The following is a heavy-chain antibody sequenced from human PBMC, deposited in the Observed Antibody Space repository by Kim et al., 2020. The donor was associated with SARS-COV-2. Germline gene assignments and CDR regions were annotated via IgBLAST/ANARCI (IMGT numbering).Heavy chain of an antibody. Sequence: SETLSLTCTVSGGSISSYYWSWIRQPPGKGLEWIGYIYYSGSTNYNPSLKSRVTISVDTSKNQFSLKLSSVTAADTAVYYCARDYEYYYGMDVWGQGTT. CDR2: IYYSGST. V-gene: IGHV4-59*13. J-gene: IGHJ6*02. CDR3: ARDYEYYYGMDV. D-gene: IGHD3-22*01. CDR1: GGSISSYY.